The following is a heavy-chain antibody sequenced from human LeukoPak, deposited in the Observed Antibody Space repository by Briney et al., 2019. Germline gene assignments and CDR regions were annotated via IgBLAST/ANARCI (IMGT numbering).Heavy chain of an antibody. J-gene: IGHJ6*03. CDR1: GGAFSGYF. V-gene: IGHV4-34*01. CDR2: TNHEGST. Sequence: SETLSLTCTVYGGAFSGYFWNWIRQPPGKGLEWIGETNHEGSTNYKPPLTSPVTISVDPYKHQLSVKLTSVPAADTAVYYCARVGNTSARYYFYYMDVWGKGTTVTVSS. CDR3: ARVGNTSARYYFYYMDV. D-gene: IGHD6-25*01.